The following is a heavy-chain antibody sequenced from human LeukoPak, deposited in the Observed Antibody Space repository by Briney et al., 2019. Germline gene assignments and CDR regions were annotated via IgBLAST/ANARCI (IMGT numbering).Heavy chain of an antibody. CDR2: ISGSGGST. CDR3: ATPEGPARSYYYYMDV. V-gene: IGHV3-23*01. D-gene: IGHD2-15*01. Sequence: GGSLRLSCAASGFTFSSYAMSWVRQAPGKGLEWVSAISGSGGSTHYADSVKGRFTISRDNSKNTLYLQMNSLRAEDTAVYYCATPEGPARSYYYYMDVWGKGTTVTVSS. CDR1: GFTFSSYA. J-gene: IGHJ6*03.